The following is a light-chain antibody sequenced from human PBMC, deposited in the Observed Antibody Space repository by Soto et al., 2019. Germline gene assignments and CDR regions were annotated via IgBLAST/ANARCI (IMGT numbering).Light chain of an antibody. V-gene: IGKV3-20*01. CDR1: QRLSSNY. J-gene: IGKJ1*01. Sequence: EIVLTQSPGTLSLSPGERATLSCRASQRLSSNYLAWFQQKPGQAPRLLIYGASSRATGIPDRFSGSGSGTDFTLTIPRLEPEDFAVYYWLQYGSSVWTFGQGTKVDIK. CDR2: GAS. CDR3: LQYGSSVWT.